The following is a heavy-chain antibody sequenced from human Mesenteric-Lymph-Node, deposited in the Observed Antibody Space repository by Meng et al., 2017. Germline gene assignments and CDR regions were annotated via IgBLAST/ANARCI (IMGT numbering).Heavy chain of an antibody. CDR3: TTFRFGY. D-gene: IGHD3-10*01. V-gene: IGHV3-15*01. J-gene: IGHJ4*02. Sequence: VHLVSPWGCLLKPGGYLRLSCAAYGLPFSNAWMTWVRLAPGKGLECVARVKSKTDCANIDYAAPVEGRFTISRDDSKNTLYLQMNNLKTEDTAVYYCTTFRFGYWGQGALVTVSS. CDR1: GLPFSNAW. CDR2: VKSKTDCANI.